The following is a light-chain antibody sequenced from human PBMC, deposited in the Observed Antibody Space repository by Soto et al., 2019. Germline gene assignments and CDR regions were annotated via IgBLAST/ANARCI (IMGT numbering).Light chain of an antibody. V-gene: IGLV2-14*03. CDR1: SNDVGGYNY. J-gene: IGLJ1*01. Sequence: QSALTQPASVSGSPGQSITISCTGTSNDVGGYNYVSWYQHHPGKAPKLIIYDVTNRPSGVSNPFSGSKSGNTASLTISGLQPEDEADYYCGSYTTSNTRQIVFGTGTKVTVL. CDR3: GSYTTSNTRQIV. CDR2: DVT.